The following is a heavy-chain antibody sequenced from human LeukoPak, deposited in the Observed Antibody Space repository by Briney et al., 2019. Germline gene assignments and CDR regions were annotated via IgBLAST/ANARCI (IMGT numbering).Heavy chain of an antibody. V-gene: IGHV3-33*08. Sequence: GGSLRLSCAASGFTFGTFAMSWVRQAPGEGLEWVAVIWYDGSNKYYADSVKGRFTISRDNSKNTLYLQMNSLRAEDTAVYYCARGPLSGYIDYWGQGTLVTVSS. CDR1: GFTFGTFA. D-gene: IGHD2-15*01. J-gene: IGHJ4*02. CDR3: ARGPLSGYIDY. CDR2: IWYDGSNK.